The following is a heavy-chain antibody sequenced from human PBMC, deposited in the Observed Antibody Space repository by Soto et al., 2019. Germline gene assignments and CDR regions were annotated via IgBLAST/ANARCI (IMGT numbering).Heavy chain of an antibody. J-gene: IGHJ3*02. Sequence: SETLSLTCTVSGGSISSGGYYWSWIRQHPGKGLEWIGYIYYSGSTYYNPSLKSRVTKSVDTSKNQFILKLSSVTAADKAVYYCARGGYCGGDCPRSKAFDIWGQGTMVTVSS. CDR3: ARGGYCGGDCPRSKAFDI. V-gene: IGHV4-31*03. D-gene: IGHD2-21*02. CDR1: GGSISSGGYY. CDR2: IYYSGST.